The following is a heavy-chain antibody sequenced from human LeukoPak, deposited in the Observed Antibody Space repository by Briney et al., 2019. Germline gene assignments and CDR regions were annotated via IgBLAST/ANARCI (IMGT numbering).Heavy chain of an antibody. CDR3: TFQDGYNWALAS. D-gene: IGHD5-24*01. J-gene: IGHJ4*02. V-gene: IGHV1-69*01. Sequence: GASVKVSCKASGGTFSSYAISWVRQAPGQGLEWMGGIIPIFGTANYAQKFQGRVTITADESTSTTYMELSSLRSEDTAGYYCTFQDGYNWALASGGQGTLSPSPQ. CDR2: IIPIFGTA. CDR1: GGTFSSYA.